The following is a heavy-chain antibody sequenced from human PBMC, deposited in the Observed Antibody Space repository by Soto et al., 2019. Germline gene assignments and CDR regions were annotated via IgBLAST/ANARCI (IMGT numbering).Heavy chain of an antibody. CDR2: IYHSGST. CDR1: GGSISSSNW. D-gene: IGHD5-18*01. CDR3: ARTVDTAMVTYWFDP. Sequence: PLETLSLTCAVSGGSISSSNWWSWVRQPPGKGLEWIGEIYHSGSTNYNPSLKSRVTISVDKSKNQFSLKLSSVTAADTAVYYCARTVDTAMVTYWFDPWGQGTLVTVSS. J-gene: IGHJ5*02. V-gene: IGHV4-4*02.